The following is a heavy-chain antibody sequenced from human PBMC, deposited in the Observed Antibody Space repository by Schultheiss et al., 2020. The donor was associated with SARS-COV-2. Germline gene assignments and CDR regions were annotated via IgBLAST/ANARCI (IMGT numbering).Heavy chain of an antibody. Sequence: GGSLRLSCAASGFTFSNAWMNWVRQAPGKGPEWVGRIKSKTDGGTTDYGAPVKGRFTISRDDSKNTLYLQMNSLKTEDTAVYYCTTAPPYYGFPDYWGQGTLVTVSS. CDR3: TTAPPYYGFPDY. V-gene: IGHV3-15*07. CDR1: GFTFSNAW. J-gene: IGHJ4*02. D-gene: IGHD3-10*01. CDR2: IKSKTDGGTT.